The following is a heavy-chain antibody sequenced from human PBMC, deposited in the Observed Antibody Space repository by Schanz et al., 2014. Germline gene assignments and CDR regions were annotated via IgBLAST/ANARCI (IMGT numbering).Heavy chain of an antibody. CDR3: AKDGPGGSGSYSADWGMDV. Sequence: EVHLLESGGGLVPPGGSLRLSCAASGFNFSDYAMCWVRQAPGKGLEWVSAISGGGGTTYYTGSVKGRLTISRDNSKSTLYLQMNSLRAEETAVYYCAKDGPGGSGSYSADWGMDVWGKGTTVTVSS. J-gene: IGHJ6*04. D-gene: IGHD3-10*01. V-gene: IGHV3-23*01. CDR1: GFNFSDYA. CDR2: ISGGGGTT.